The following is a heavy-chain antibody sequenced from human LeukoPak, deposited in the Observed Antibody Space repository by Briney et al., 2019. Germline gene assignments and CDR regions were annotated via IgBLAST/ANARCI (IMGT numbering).Heavy chain of an antibody. V-gene: IGHV3-30*04. CDR2: ISYDGSNK. D-gene: IGHD6-13*01. CDR3: AREGQQLVPYYYYGMDV. CDR1: GFTFSSYA. J-gene: IGHJ6*02. Sequence: GGSLRHSCAASGFTFSSYAIHWVRQAPGKGLEWVAVISYDGSNKYYADSVKGRFTISRDNSKNALYLQMNSLRPEDTAVYYCAREGQQLVPYYYYGMDVWGQGTLVTVSS.